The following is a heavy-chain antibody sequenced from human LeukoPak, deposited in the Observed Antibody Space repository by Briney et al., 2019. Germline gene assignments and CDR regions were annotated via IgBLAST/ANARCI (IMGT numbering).Heavy chain of an antibody. J-gene: IGHJ3*02. CDR1: GGSISSYY. CDR2: IYYSGST. CDR3: AAYSGLDAFEI. V-gene: IGHV4-59*08. Sequence: SETLSLTCTVSGGSISSYYWSWIRQPPGKGLEWIRYIYYSGSTNYNPSLKSRLTISVDTSKNQFSLRLSSVTAADTSVYYCAAYSGLDAFEIWGQGTVVTVSS. D-gene: IGHD3-10*01.